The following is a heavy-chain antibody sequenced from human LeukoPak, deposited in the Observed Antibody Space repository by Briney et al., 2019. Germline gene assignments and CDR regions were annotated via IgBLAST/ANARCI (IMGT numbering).Heavy chain of an antibody. CDR3: ASTIFGVPYYYYYYMDV. CDR1: GYSISSGYY. D-gene: IGHD3-3*01. Sequence: SETLSLTCTVSGYSISSGYYRGWIRQPPGKGLEWIGSIYRSGSTYYNPSLRSRVTISVDTSKNQFSLKLSSVTAADTAVYYCASTIFGVPYYYYYYMDVWGKGTTVTVSS. CDR2: IYRSGST. J-gene: IGHJ6*03. V-gene: IGHV4-38-2*02.